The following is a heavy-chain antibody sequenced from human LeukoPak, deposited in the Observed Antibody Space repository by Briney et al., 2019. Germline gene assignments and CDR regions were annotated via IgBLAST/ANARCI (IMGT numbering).Heavy chain of an antibody. Sequence: GGSLRLSCAASGFTFSSYAMSWVRQAPGKGLEWVSLISWDGGSTYYADSVKGRFTISRDNSKNSLYLQMNSLRTEDTALYYCAKALPSHYYYMDVWGKGTTVTVSS. D-gene: IGHD3-10*01. V-gene: IGHV3-43*02. J-gene: IGHJ6*03. CDR2: ISWDGGST. CDR1: GFTFSSYA. CDR3: AKALPSHYYYMDV.